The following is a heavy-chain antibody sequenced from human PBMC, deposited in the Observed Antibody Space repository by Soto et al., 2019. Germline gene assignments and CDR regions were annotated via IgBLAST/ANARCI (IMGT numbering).Heavy chain of an antibody. D-gene: IGHD3-16*02. J-gene: IGHJ6*02. V-gene: IGHV4-39*01. CDR1: GGSISSSSYY. Sequence: SETLSLTCTVSGGSISSSSYYWGWIRQPPGKGLEWIGSIYYSGSTYYNPSLKSRVTISVDTSKNQFSLKLSSVTAADTAVYYCAIHLPSDWGSYRLNYYYYGMDVWGQGTTVTVSS. CDR3: AIHLPSDWGSYRLNYYYYGMDV. CDR2: IYYSGST.